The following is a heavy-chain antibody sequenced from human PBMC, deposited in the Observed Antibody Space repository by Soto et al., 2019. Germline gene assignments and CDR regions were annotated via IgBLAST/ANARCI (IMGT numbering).Heavy chain of an antibody. CDR3: AREEYRQLDH. V-gene: IGHV1-18*04. CDR2: ISTNSGHT. J-gene: IGHJ5*02. CDR1: GYTSTNYG. Sequence: QVQLVQSGAEVKKPGASVKVSCKASGYTSTNYGISWVRQAPGQGLEWMGWISTNSGHTDYAQNLRGRVTMTTDTSTTTAYMELRSLRSDDTAVYYCAREEYRQLDHWGQGTLVTVSS. D-gene: IGHD3-16*02.